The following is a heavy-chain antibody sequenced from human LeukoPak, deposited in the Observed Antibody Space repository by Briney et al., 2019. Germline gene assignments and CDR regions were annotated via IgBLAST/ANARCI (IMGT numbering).Heavy chain of an antibody. V-gene: IGHV4-34*01. CDR3: AIPRGYSYGHFDY. CDR1: GGSIMVAAYY. D-gene: IGHD5-18*01. J-gene: IGHJ4*02. CDR2: INHSGST. Sequence: RPSETLSLTCTVSGGSIMVAAYYWSWIRQPPGKGLEWIGEINHSGSTNYNPSLKSRVTISVDTSKNQFSLKLSSVTAADTAVYYCAIPRGYSYGHFDYWGQGTLVTVSS.